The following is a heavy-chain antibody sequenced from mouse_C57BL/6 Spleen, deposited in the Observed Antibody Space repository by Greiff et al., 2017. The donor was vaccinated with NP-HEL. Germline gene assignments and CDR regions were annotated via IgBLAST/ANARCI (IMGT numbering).Heavy chain of an antibody. CDR3: ARRNTTVANYAMDY. V-gene: IGHV1-76*01. CDR1: GYTFTDYY. Sequence: QVQLQQSGAELVRPGASVKLSCKASGYTFTDYYINWVKQRPGQGLEWIARIYPGSGNTYYNEKFKGKATLTAEKSSSTAYMQLSSLTSEDSAVYFCARRNTTVANYAMDYWGQGTSVTVSS. D-gene: IGHD1-1*01. J-gene: IGHJ4*01. CDR2: IYPGSGNT.